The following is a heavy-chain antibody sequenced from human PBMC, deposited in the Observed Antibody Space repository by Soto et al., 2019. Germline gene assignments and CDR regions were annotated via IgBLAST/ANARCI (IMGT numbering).Heavy chain of an antibody. CDR2: IIPIFGTA. V-gene: IGHV1-69*01. J-gene: IGHJ6*02. Sequence: QVQLVQSGAEVKKPGSSVKVSCKSSGGTFSSYAISWVRQAPGQGLEWMGGIIPIFGTANYAQKFQGRVTITADETTSTADMELSSLRSDDKAVYYCAKRGKGGSGGYYYYYGMDVWGQGTTVTVSS. CDR1: GGTFSSYA. CDR3: AKRGKGGSGGYYYYYGMDV. D-gene: IGHD6-19*01.